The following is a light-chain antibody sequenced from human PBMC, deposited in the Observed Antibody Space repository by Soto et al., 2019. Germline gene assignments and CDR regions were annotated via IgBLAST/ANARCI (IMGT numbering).Light chain of an antibody. CDR2: GAS. Sequence: EIVLTQSPGTLSLSPGDRATLSCRASHSVSSSYLAWYQQKPGQAPRLLIYGASSRATGIPDRFSGSGSGTDFTLTISRLEPEDFAVYYRQQYGSSPPYTFGPGTKVDIK. CDR3: QQYGSSPPYT. J-gene: IGKJ3*01. CDR1: HSVSSSY. V-gene: IGKV3-20*01.